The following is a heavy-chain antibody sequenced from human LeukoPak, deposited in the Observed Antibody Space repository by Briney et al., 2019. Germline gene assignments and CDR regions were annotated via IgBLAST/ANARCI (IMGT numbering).Heavy chain of an antibody. D-gene: IGHD2-21*01. CDR2: IASDGSST. Sequence: PGGSLRLSCAASGFTFSSYWMNWVRQAPGKGLVWVSRIASDGSSTTYADSVKGRFSISRDNAKNTLYLQMNSLRAEDTAVYYCARRLDFDYWGQGTLVTVSS. V-gene: IGHV3-74*01. CDR3: ARRLDFDY. CDR1: GFTFSSYW. J-gene: IGHJ4*02.